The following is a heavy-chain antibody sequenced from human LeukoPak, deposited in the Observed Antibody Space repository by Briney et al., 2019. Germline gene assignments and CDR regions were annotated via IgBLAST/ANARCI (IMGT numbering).Heavy chain of an antibody. CDR1: GDSISSYY. D-gene: IGHD3-22*01. V-gene: IGHV4-59*08. CDR3: ARHGSVIGADDAFDM. Sequence: SETLSLTCTVSGDSISSYYWSWIRQSPGKGLTWIGYVLHGGTAEYNRSLKNRVSMSEDTSKRRVSLRLTSVTAADTAVYYCARHGSVIGADDAFDMWGQGTRAIVSS. J-gene: IGHJ3*02. CDR2: VLHGGTA.